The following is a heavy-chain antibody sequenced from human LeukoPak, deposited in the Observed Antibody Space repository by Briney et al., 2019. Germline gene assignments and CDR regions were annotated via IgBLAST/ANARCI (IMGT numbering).Heavy chain of an antibody. D-gene: IGHD3-3*01. Sequence: GGSLRLSCAASGFTFSSYAMSWVRQAPGKGLEWVSAISGSGGSTYYADPVKGRFTISRDNSKNTLYLQMNSLRAEDTAVYYCAKDPFWSGYFGEIDYWGQGTLVTVSS. CDR2: ISGSGGST. CDR3: AKDPFWSGYFGEIDY. V-gene: IGHV3-23*01. CDR1: GFTFSSYA. J-gene: IGHJ4*02.